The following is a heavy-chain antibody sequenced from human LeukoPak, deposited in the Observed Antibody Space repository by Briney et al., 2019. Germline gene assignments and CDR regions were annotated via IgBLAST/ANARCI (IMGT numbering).Heavy chain of an antibody. J-gene: IGHJ4*02. D-gene: IGHD6-13*01. CDR1: GFTFSSYS. CDR3: ALSGYSSSWRLDY. CDR2: ISSSSSYI. V-gene: IGHV3-21*01. Sequence: GGSLRLSCAASGFTFSSYSMNWVRQAPGKGLEWVSSISSSSSYIYYADSVKGRFTISRDNAKNSLYLQMNSLRAEDTAVYYCALSGYSSSWRLDYWGQGTLVTVSS.